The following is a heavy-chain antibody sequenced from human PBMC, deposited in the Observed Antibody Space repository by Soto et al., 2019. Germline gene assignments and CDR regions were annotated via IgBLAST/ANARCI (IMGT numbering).Heavy chain of an antibody. CDR1: GYTFTSYY. J-gene: IGHJ4*02. D-gene: IGHD4-4*01. CDR3: ARTSLDYICDY. Sequence: VKVSCKASGYTFTSYYIHWVRQAPGQGLEWMGVINPSGGSTTYAQRFQGRVTLTRDTSTSTVYMQLSSLSSGDTAVYYCARTSLDYICDYWGQGTLVTVSS. V-gene: IGHV1-46*01. CDR2: INPSGGST.